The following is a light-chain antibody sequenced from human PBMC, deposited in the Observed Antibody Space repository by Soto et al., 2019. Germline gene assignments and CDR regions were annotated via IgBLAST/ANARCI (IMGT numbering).Light chain of an antibody. CDR2: GQK. CDR3: AVCDDNVDGRV. Sequence: QSVLTQPPSASGTPGQRVTISCSGSSSNIGSNTVNWYQQLPGTAPKLLISGQKQRTSGVPDRFSGSKSGTSASLAISGLQSEDEADYYCAVCDDNVDGRVFGGGTKVTVL. CDR1: SSNIGSNT. V-gene: IGLV1-44*01. J-gene: IGLJ2*01.